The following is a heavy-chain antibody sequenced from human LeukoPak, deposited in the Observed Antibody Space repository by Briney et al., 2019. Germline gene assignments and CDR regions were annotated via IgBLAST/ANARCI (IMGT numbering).Heavy chain of an antibody. J-gene: IGHJ4*02. CDR3: ARAKQLDY. D-gene: IGHD1-1*01. CDR1: GGSISSYY. V-gene: IGHV4-59*01. Sequence: SETLSLNCTVSGGSISSYYWSWIRQPPGKGLEWIGYLYYSGSTNYNPSLKSRVTISVDTTKNQFSLKLSSVTAADTAVYYCARAKQLDYWGQGTLVTVSS. CDR2: LYYSGST.